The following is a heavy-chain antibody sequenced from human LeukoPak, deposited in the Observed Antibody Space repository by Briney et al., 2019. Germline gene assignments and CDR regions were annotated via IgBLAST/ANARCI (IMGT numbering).Heavy chain of an antibody. J-gene: IGHJ4*02. CDR2: INPNSGGT. CDR3: ARGASRSFDY. V-gene: IGHV1-2*02. Sequence: GASVKVSCKASGYTFTGYYMHWVRQAPGQGLEWMGWINPNSGGTNYAQKFQGRVTMTRHTSMSTAYMELSSLRREDTAVYYCARGASRSFDYWGQGSLVTVSS. CDR1: GYTFTGYY.